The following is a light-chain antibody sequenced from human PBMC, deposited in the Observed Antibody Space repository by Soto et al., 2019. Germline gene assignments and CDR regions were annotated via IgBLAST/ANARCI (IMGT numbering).Light chain of an antibody. CDR1: ASDVGTNNY. V-gene: IGLV2-14*01. Sequence: QSVLTQPASVSGSPGQSITISCTGTASDVGTNNYVSWYQQYPGKAPQLIIYEVSQRPSGISDRFFGSKSGDTASLTISGFQVKEEADYHRSPHPTSYPAVFSETGTKVTV. CDR3: SPHPTSYPAVF. CDR2: EVS. J-gene: IGLJ1*01.